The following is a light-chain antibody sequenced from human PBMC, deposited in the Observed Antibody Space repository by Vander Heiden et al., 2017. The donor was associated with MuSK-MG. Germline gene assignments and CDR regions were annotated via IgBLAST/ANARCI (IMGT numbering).Light chain of an antibody. Sequence: QSALSQPPCACGSPGQSVTSACTGISGGYNYVSWYQQHPGNAPKVSICEVTKRPSGVPDRFSGSRSGTTESLTVSGLQAEDEADYDCSSHAVTNTVIFGGGTKLTVL. CDR1: SGGYNY. CDR3: SSHAVTNTVI. CDR2: EVT. J-gene: IGLJ2*01. V-gene: IGLV2-8*01.